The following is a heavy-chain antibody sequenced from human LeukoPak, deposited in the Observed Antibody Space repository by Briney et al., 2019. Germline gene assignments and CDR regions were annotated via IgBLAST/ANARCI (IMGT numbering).Heavy chain of an antibody. CDR2: IYYSGST. V-gene: IGHV4-59*01. CDR1: GGSISSYY. CDR3: ARSRWFDS. Sequence: SETLSLTCTVSGGSISSYYWSWIRQPPGKGLEWIGYIYYSGSTNYNPPLKSRVTISVDTSKNQFSLKLSSVTAADTAVYYCARSRWFDSWGQGTLVTVSS. J-gene: IGHJ5*01.